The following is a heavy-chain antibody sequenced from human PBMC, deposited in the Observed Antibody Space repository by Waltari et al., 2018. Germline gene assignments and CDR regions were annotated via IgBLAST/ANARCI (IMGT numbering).Heavy chain of an antibody. CDR2: VSGSGGGT. Sequence: EVQLVESGGGLVQPGGSLRLSCAASGFTFVKSAVGWVRQAPGKGLEWVSSVSGSGGGTFYADSLKGRFTISRDNSKKTLYLEMNSLGAEDTAIYYCAKDRVDFWSGAFDYWGQGTLVSVSS. J-gene: IGHJ4*02. V-gene: IGHV3-23*04. CDR1: GFTFVKSA. D-gene: IGHD3-3*01. CDR3: AKDRVDFWSGAFDY.